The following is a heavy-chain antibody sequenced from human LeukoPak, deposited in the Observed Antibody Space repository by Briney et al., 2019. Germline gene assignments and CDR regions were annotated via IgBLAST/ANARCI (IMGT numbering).Heavy chain of an antibody. J-gene: IGHJ5*02. CDR1: GFTFSNSD. CDR3: AKSRLTPHP. V-gene: IGHV3-23*01. D-gene: IGHD1-14*01. CDR2: IGGSGSST. Sequence: GGSLRLSCAASGFTFSNSDMSWVRQAPGKGLEWVSAIGGSGSSTFYADSVKGRFTVSRDNSKNTLYLQMSSLRAEDTAVYYCAKSRLTPHPWGQGTLVTVSS.